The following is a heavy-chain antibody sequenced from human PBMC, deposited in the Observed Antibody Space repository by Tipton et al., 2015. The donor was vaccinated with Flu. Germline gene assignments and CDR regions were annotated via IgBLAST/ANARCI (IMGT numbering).Heavy chain of an antibody. J-gene: IGHJ5*02. CDR2: IYYSGST. Sequence: TLSLTCTVSGGSISSGGYYWSWIRQHPGKGLEWIGYIYYSGSTHYNPSLKSRVTISVDTSKNHFSLQLSPVTAVDTAVYYCARIPTEIHRVKGTSTFYGSGSYDRTRWFDPWGQGTLVTVSS. CDR3: ARIPTEIHRVKGTSTFYGSGSYDRTRWFDP. D-gene: IGHD3-10*01. CDR1: GGSISSGGYY. V-gene: IGHV4-31*03.